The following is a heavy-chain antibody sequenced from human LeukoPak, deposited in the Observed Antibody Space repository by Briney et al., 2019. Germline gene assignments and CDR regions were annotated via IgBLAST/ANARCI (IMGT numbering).Heavy chain of an antibody. CDR2: INHSGST. V-gene: IGHV4-34*01. CDR1: GGSFSGYY. J-gene: IGHJ4*02. D-gene: IGHD2-2*01. CDR3: ARHGYCSSTSCNDY. Sequence: PSETLSLTCAVYGGSFSGYYWSWIRQPPGKGLEWIGEINHSGSTNYNPSLKSRVTISVDTSKNQFSLKLSSVTAADTAVYYCARHGYCSSTSCNDYWGQGTLVTVSS.